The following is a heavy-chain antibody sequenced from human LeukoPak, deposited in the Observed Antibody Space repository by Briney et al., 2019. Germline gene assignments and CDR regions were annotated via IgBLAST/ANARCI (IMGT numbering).Heavy chain of an antibody. CDR3: ARARSYYDFDY. Sequence: SETLSLTCAVYGGSFSGYYWSWIRQPPGKGLEWIGEINHSGSTNYNPSLKSRVTISVDTSKNQFSLKLSSVTAADTAVYYCARARSYYDFDYWGQGTLVTVSS. CDR2: INHSGST. D-gene: IGHD1-26*01. CDR1: GGSFSGYY. J-gene: IGHJ4*02. V-gene: IGHV4-34*01.